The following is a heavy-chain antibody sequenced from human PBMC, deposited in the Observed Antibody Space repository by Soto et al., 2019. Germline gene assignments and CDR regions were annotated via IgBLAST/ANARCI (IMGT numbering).Heavy chain of an antibody. V-gene: IGHV4-61*01. CDR3: ARLAGYSYGPEYYFDY. CDR2: IYYSGST. Sequence: SETLSLTCTVSGGSVSSGNYYWSWIRQPPGKGLEWIGYIYYSGSTNYNPSLKSRVTISIDTSKNQFSLKLSSVTAADTAVYYCARLAGYSYGPEYYFDYWGQGTMVTVYS. CDR1: GGSVSSGNYY. J-gene: IGHJ4*02. D-gene: IGHD5-18*01.